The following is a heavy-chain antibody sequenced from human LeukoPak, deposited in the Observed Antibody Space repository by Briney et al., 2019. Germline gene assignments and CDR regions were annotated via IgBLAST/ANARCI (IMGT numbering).Heavy chain of an antibody. CDR1: GGSISRYY. V-gene: IGHV4-59*01. D-gene: IGHD3-9*01. J-gene: IGHJ4*02. Sequence: SETLSLTCTVSGGSISRYYWSWIRQPPGKGLEWIGYIYYSGSTNYNPSLKSRVTISVDTSKNQFSLKLSSVTAADTAVYYCARGGAGIDWLLYTYWGQGTLVTVSS. CDR2: IYYSGST. CDR3: ARGGAGIDWLLYTY.